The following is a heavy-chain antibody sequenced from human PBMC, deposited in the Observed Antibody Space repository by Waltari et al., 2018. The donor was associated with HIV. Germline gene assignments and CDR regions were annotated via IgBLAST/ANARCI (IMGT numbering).Heavy chain of an antibody. V-gene: IGHV4-39*01. CDR1: GGSISSSSYY. CDR3: ARHEAHDYGYRGGLFDP. D-gene: IGHD4-17*01. J-gene: IGHJ5*02. Sequence: QLQLQESGPGLVKPSETLSLTCTVSGGSISSSSYYWGWIRQPPGKGLEWIGSIYYSGSTYYNPSLKSRVTISVDTSKNQFSLKLSSVTAADTAVYYCARHEAHDYGYRGGLFDPWGQGTLVTVSS. CDR2: IYYSGST.